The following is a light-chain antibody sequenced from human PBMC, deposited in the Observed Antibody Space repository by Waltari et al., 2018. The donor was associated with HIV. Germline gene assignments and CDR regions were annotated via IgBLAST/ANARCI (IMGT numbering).Light chain of an antibody. CDR2: ANP. V-gene: IGLV1-40*01. J-gene: IGLJ3*02. CDR3: QSYDSSLSGWV. CDR1: SSNIGSGYD. Sequence: QSVLTQPPSVSGAPGQRVSISCSGGSSNIGSGYDVHWYQQFPGRAPKVLIYANPNRPSGVRDRFSGSRSGYSASLVITGLQAEDDADYYCQSYDSSLSGWVFGGGTKLTVL.